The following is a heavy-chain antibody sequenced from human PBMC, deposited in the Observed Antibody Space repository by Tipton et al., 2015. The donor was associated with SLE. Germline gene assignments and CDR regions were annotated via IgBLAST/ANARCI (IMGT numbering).Heavy chain of an antibody. CDR2: IYTSGST. Sequence: TLSLTCTVSGGSISSGSYYWSWIRQPAGKGLEWIGRIYTSGSTNHNPSLKSRVPISVDTSKNQFSLTLSSVTAADTAVYYCARGAGKGRYYFDYWGQGTLVTVSS. D-gene: IGHD1-26*01. CDR1: GGSISSGSYY. V-gene: IGHV4-61*02. CDR3: ARGAGKGRYYFDY. J-gene: IGHJ4*02.